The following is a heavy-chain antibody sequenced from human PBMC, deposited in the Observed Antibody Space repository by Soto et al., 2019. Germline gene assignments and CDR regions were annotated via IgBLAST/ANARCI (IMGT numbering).Heavy chain of an antibody. D-gene: IGHD6-6*01. CDR3: EREGGSSSPYGMDI. CDR2: INPNSGGT. CDR1: GYTFTGYY. V-gene: IGHV1-2*04. J-gene: IGHJ6*02. Sequence: ASVKVSCKASGYTFTGYYMHWVRQAPGQTLAWMGWINPNSGGTNYAQKFQGWVTMTKDTSISTAYMELSRLRSDDTAVYYCEREGGSSSPYGMDIWGQGTTVTVSS.